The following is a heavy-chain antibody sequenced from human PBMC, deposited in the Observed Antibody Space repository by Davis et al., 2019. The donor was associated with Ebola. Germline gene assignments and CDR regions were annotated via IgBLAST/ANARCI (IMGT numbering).Heavy chain of an antibody. D-gene: IGHD2-15*01. CDR1: GFTVSSNY. V-gene: IGHV3-53*01. CDR3: ARDFQYCSGGSCYYYGMDV. CDR2: IYSGGST. J-gene: IGHJ6*02. Sequence: GGSLRLSCAASGFTVSSNYMSWVRQAPGKGLEWVSVIYSGGSTYYADSVKGRFTISRDNSKNTLYLQMNSLRAEDTAVYYCARDFQYCSGGSCYYYGMDVWGQGTTVTVSS.